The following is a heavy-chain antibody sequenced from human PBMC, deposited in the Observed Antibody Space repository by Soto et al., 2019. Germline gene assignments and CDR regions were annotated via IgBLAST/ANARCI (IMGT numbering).Heavy chain of an antibody. J-gene: IGHJ5*02. V-gene: IGHV3-23*01. Sequence: EVQMLESGGGLVQPGGSLRLSCAASGFTFNTYAMSWVRQAPGKGLEWVSGISASGDGTYYADSVKGRFTVSRDNSRNTLYLQMSNLRAADTSIYYCAKEGVVVPTLGWFDAWGQGTLVTVSS. CDR1: GFTFNTYA. D-gene: IGHD2-2*01. CDR2: ISASGDGT. CDR3: AKEGVVVPTLGWFDA.